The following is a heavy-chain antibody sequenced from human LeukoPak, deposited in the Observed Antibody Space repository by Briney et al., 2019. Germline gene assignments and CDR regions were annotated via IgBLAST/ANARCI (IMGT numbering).Heavy chain of an antibody. Sequence: GGSLRLSCAASGFTFSSYAMNWVRQAPGRGLEWVSGFSGSGGTTYSADSVKGWFTISRDNSKNTLYLQMNSLRAEDTAVYYCANGNRCTSPNCLGYYYFYMDVWGKGTMVTVSS. CDR1: GFTFSSYA. D-gene: IGHD2-8*01. V-gene: IGHV3-23*01. J-gene: IGHJ6*03. CDR2: FSGSGGTT. CDR3: ANGNRCTSPNCLGYYYFYMDV.